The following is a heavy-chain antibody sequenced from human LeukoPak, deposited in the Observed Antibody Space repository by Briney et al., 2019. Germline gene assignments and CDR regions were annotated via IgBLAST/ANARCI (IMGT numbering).Heavy chain of an antibody. CDR2: ISGSGGST. CDR3: AKSYGDYVSYYYYYYMDV. CDR1: GFTFSSYA. Sequence: GGSLRLSCAASGFTFSSYAMSWVRQAPGKGLEWVSAISGSGGSTYYADSVKGRFTISRDNSKNTLYLQMNSLRAEDTAVYYCAKSYGDYVSYYYYYYMDVWGKGTTVTISS. J-gene: IGHJ6*03. V-gene: IGHV3-23*01. D-gene: IGHD4-17*01.